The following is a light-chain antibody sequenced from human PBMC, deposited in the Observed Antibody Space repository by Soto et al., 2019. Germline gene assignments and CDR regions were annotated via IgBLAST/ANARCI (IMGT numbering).Light chain of an antibody. CDR3: QQSYNTPCT. Sequence: DIQLTQSPSSLSASVGDRVTITCRASQTIGNYLNWYQQKPGKAPNVLISAASDLQNGVPSRFSGSGSGTGFTLTISSLRPEDFATYFCQQSYNTPCTVGQGTKVEIK. V-gene: IGKV1-39*01. CDR1: QTIGNY. CDR2: AAS. J-gene: IGKJ1*01.